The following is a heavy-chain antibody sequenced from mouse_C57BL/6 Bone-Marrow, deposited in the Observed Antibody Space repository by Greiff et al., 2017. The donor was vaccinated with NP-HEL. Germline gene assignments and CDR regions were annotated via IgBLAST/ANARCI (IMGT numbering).Heavy chain of an antibody. D-gene: IGHD1-1*02. CDR3: ARIPLLWYYFDY. CDR1: GYSITSGYY. CDR2: ISYDSSN. J-gene: IGHJ2*01. V-gene: IGHV3-6*01. Sequence: VQLKESGPGLVKPSQSLSLTCSVTGYSITSGYYWNWIRKFPGNKLECMGYISYDSSNKYNPSFKNRISITRDTSKNQCFLKLNSVTTEDTATYYCARIPLLWYYFDYWGQGTTLTVSS.